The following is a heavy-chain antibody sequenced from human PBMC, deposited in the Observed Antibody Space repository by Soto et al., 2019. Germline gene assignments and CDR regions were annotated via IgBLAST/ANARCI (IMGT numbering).Heavy chain of an antibody. Sequence: PGGSLRLSCAASGFTFSSYAMSWVRQAPGKGLEWVSAISGSGGSTYYADSVKGRFTISRDNSKNTLYLQMNSLRAEDTAVYYCAKVLGYCSGGSCYHPYDYWGQGTLVTVSS. CDR1: GFTFSSYA. V-gene: IGHV3-23*01. CDR2: ISGSGGST. J-gene: IGHJ4*02. CDR3: AKVLGYCSGGSCYHPYDY. D-gene: IGHD2-15*01.